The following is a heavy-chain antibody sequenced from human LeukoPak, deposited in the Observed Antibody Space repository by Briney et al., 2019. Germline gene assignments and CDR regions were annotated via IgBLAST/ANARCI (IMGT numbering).Heavy chain of an antibody. CDR1: GFTFSSYS. CDR3: ARYYYDSSGYYGSYYFDY. CDR2: ISSSSSYI. V-gene: IGHV3-21*01. J-gene: IGHJ4*02. D-gene: IGHD3-22*01. Sequence: GGSLRLSCAASGFTFSSYSMNWVRQAPGKGLEWVSSISSSSSYIYYADSVKGRFTISRDNAKNSLYLQMNSLRAEDTAVYYCARYYYDSSGYYGSYYFDYWGQGTLVTVSS.